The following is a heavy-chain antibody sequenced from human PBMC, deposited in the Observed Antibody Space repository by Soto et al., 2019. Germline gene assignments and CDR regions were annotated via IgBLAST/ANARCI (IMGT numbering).Heavy chain of an antibody. CDR3: AKSVVGPFDY. CDR1: GFTFSSYC. CDR2: ISYDGSNK. V-gene: IGHV3-30*18. Sequence: GGSLRLSCAASGFTFSSYCMHWVRQAPGKGLEWVAVISYDGSNKYYADSVKGRFTISRDNSKNTLYLQMNSLRAEDTAVYYCAKSVVGPFDYWGQGTLVTVSS. J-gene: IGHJ4*02. D-gene: IGHD1-26*01.